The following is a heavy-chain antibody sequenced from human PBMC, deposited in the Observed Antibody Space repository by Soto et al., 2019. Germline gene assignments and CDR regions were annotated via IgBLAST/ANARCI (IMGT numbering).Heavy chain of an antibody. CDR2: INHSGST. J-gene: IGHJ4*02. CDR1: GGSFSGYY. Sequence: PSETLSLTCAVYGGSFSGYYWSWIRQPPGKGLEWIGEINHSGSTNYNPSLKSRVTISVDTSKNQFSLKLSSVTAADTAVYYCAKPSKRSSAPFDYWGQGTLVTVSS. D-gene: IGHD1-26*01. V-gene: IGHV4-34*01. CDR3: AKPSKRSSAPFDY.